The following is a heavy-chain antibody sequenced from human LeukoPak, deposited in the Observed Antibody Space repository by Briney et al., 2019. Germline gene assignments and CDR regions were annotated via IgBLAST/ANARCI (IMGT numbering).Heavy chain of an antibody. CDR1: GDSTSRYY. D-gene: IGHD3-10*01. Sequence: SETLSLTCTVSGDSTSRYYWSWIRQPPGKGLEFLGYIFYSGIVNYNPSLKSRVTISVDTSKNQFSLKLSSVTAADTAVYYCARHFTMVRGVIITDYYYGMDVWGQGTTVTVSS. V-gene: IGHV4-59*08. CDR2: IFYSGIV. CDR3: ARHFTMVRGVIITDYYYGMDV. J-gene: IGHJ6*02.